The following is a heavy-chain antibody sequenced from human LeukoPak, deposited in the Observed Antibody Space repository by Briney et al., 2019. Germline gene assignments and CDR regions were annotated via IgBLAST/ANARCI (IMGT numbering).Heavy chain of an antibody. J-gene: IGHJ4*02. D-gene: IGHD3-22*01. CDR1: GYTFSTYN. CDR2: ISSSSSYI. CDR3: ARDRNSAYYSDY. V-gene: IGHV3-21*01. Sequence: PGGSLKVSCETFGYTFSTYNMNWVRQAPGKGLEWVSSISSSSSYIYYADSVKGRFTISRDNAKNSLYLQMNSLRAEDTAVYFCARDRNSAYYSDYWGQGTLVTVSS.